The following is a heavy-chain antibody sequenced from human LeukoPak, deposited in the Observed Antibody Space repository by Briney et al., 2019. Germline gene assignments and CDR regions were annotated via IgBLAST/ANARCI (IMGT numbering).Heavy chain of an antibody. CDR3: ARDLYNWNYFDY. V-gene: IGHV1-8*03. D-gene: IGHD1-20*01. Sequence: ASVKVSCKASGYTFTSYDINWVRQATGQGLEWMGWMNPNSGNTGYAQKFKGRVTITRNTSISTAYMELSSLRSEDTAVYYCARDLYNWNYFDYWGQGTLVTVSS. CDR2: MNPNSGNT. J-gene: IGHJ4*02. CDR1: GYTFTSYD.